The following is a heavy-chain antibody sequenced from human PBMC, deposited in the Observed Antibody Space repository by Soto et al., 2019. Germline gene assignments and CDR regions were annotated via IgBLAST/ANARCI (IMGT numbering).Heavy chain of an antibody. CDR3: ARLEFSGDYYYGMDV. V-gene: IGHV5-51*01. D-gene: IGHD3-10*01. Sequence: PGESLKISCKGSGYSFTSYWIGWVRQMPGKGLEWMGIIYPGDSDTRYSPSFQGQVTISADKSISTAYLQWSSLKASDTAMYYCARLEFSGDYYYGMDVWGQGTTVTVSS. J-gene: IGHJ6*02. CDR1: GYSFTSYW. CDR2: IYPGDSDT.